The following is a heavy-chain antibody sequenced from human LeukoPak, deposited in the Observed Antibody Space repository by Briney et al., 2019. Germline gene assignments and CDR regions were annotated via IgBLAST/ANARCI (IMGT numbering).Heavy chain of an antibody. J-gene: IGHJ4*02. CDR2: IIPIVDTA. Sequence: SVKVSCKASGGTFSSYAISWVRQAPGQGLEWMGGIIPIVDTANYAQKFQGRVTMTRDTSTSTVYMELSSLRSEDTAVYYCARDVEGFDYWGQGTLVTVSS. CDR3: ARDVEGFDY. CDR1: GGTFSSYA. V-gene: IGHV1-69*05.